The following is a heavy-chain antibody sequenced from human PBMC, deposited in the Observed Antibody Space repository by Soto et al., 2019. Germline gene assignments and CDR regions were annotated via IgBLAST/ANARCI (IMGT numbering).Heavy chain of an antibody. Sequence: QVQLVQSGAEVREPGASVKVSCKASGYSFTSLDINWVRQTAGQGLEWMGWMQPSTGRTGYAQKFQCRVTMTRDTSINTAYMELTTLTSDDTAFYYCARGGSAGVDYWGQGTLVTVSS. D-gene: IGHD6-19*01. J-gene: IGHJ4*02. CDR2: MQPSTGRT. V-gene: IGHV1-8*01. CDR1: GYSFTSLD. CDR3: ARGGSAGVDY.